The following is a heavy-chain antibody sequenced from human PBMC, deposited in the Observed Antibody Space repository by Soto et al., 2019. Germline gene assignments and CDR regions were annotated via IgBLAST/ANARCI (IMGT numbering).Heavy chain of an antibody. CDR2: IYYSGST. CDR3: ASATIFGVVPDLDAFDI. V-gene: IGHV4-31*03. D-gene: IGHD3-3*01. CDR1: GSAISSGGYY. Sequence: PSGCLALTCTVSGSAISSGGYYWRWIRQHPGKGLEWIGYIYYSGSTYYNPSLKSRVTISVDTSKNQFSLKLSSVTAADTAVYYCASATIFGVVPDLDAFDIWGQGTMVTVSS. J-gene: IGHJ3*02.